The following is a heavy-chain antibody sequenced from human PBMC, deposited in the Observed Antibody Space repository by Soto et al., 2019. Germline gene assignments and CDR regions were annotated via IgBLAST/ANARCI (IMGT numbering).Heavy chain of an antibody. CDR2: INHSGST. D-gene: IGHD3-10*01. Sequence: PSETLSLTSAVYGGSFGGYYWSWIRQPPGKGLEWIGEINHSGSTNYNPSLKSRVTISVDTSKNQFSLKLSSVTAADTAVYYCARGYGSGSYYNSRALNWFDPWGQGTLVTVSS. V-gene: IGHV4-34*01. J-gene: IGHJ5*02. CDR3: ARGYGSGSYYNSRALNWFDP. CDR1: GGSFGGYY.